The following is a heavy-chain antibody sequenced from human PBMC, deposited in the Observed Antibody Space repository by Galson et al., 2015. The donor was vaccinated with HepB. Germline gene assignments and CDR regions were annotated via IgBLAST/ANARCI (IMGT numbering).Heavy chain of an antibody. D-gene: IGHD2-2*01. J-gene: IGHJ6*02. Sequence: SVKVSCKASGYTFTGYYMHWVRQAPGQGLGWMGWINPNSGGTNYAQKFQGRVTMTRDTSISTAYMELSRLRSDDTAVYYCARDGGYQLPSYYYYGMDVWGQGTTVTVSS. V-gene: IGHV1-2*02. CDR3: ARDGGYQLPSYYYYGMDV. CDR1: GYTFTGYY. CDR2: INPNSGGT.